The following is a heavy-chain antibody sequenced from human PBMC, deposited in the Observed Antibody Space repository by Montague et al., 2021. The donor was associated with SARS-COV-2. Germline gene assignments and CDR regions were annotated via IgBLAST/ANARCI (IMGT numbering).Heavy chain of an antibody. CDR3: ARGSDYYGSGSYSPPYFDY. V-gene: IGHV3-21*01. J-gene: IGHJ4*02. D-gene: IGHD3-10*01. CDR1: GFTFSSYS. CDR2: ISSSSSYI. Sequence: SLRLSCAASGFTFSSYSMNWVRQAPGKGLEWVSSISSSSSYIYYADSVKGRSTISRDNAKNSLYLQMNSLRAEDTAVYYCARGSDYYGSGSYSPPYFDYWGQGTLVTVSS.